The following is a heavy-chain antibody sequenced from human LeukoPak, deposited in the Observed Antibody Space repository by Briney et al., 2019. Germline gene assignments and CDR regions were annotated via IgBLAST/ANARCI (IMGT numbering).Heavy chain of an antibody. V-gene: IGHV3-7*03. J-gene: IGHJ6*02. CDR1: GFTFTSYS. D-gene: IGHD3-16*01. CDR2: INHNGNVN. CDR3: ARGGGLDV. Sequence: GGSLRLSCAASGFTFTSYSMNWVRQAPGKGLEWVASINHNGNVNYYVDSVKGRFTISRDNAKNSLYLQMSNLRAEDTAVYFCARGGGLDVWGQGATVTVSS.